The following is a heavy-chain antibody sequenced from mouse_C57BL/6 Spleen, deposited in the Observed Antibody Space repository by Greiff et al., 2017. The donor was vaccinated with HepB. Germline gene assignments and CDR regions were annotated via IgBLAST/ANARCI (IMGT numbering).Heavy chain of an antibody. Sequence: VQLQQPGAELVKPGASVKLSCTASGFNIKDYYMHWVKQRTEQGLEWIGRIDPEDGETKYAPKFQGKATITADTSSNTAYLQLSSLTSEDTAVYYCARSLFITTVVATNYYAMDYWGQGTSVTVSS. CDR3: ARSLFITTVVATNYYAMDY. CDR2: IDPEDGET. CDR1: GFNIKDYY. V-gene: IGHV14-2*01. J-gene: IGHJ4*01. D-gene: IGHD1-1*01.